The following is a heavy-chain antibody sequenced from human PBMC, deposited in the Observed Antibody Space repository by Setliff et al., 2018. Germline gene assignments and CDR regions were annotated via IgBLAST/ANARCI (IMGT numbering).Heavy chain of an antibody. CDR3: ARSFSRREKFLLDY. J-gene: IGHJ4*02. Sequence: SETLSLTCTVSGYSISSGYIWGWIRQPPGKGLEWMGSIYYSGSTNYNPSLKSRVTISMDTSKNQFSLKVSSVTAADTAVYYCARSFSRREKFLLDYWGQGALVTVSS. CDR1: GYSISSGYI. V-gene: IGHV4-38-2*02. CDR2: IYYSGST.